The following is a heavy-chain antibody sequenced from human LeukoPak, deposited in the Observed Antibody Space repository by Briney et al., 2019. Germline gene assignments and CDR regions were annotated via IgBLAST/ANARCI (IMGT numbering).Heavy chain of an antibody. CDR3: ARHVTVTYDAFDL. V-gene: IGHV4-59*08. CDR2: VYYKGDT. J-gene: IGHJ3*01. CDR1: GGSTTGYF. D-gene: IGHD4-11*01. Sequence: SESLSLTCSVSGGSTTGYFWTWIPQPPGKGPEWIGYVYYKGDTSYSPSLDSRVSISVDTSKKQFSLKLNSVTAADTAMYYCARHVTVTYDAFDLWGQGTMVTVSS.